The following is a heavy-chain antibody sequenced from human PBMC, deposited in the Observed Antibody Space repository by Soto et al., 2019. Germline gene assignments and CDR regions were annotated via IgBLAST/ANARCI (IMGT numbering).Heavy chain of an antibody. Sequence: QVQLQESGPGLVKPSQTLSLTCTVSGGSISSAGYYWSWIRQHPGKGLEWIGYIYYSGSTYYNPSLKSRVTISVDTSKNQFSLKLISVTAADTAVYYCATYGSGTYYPTTFDYWGQGTLVTVSS. J-gene: IGHJ4*02. CDR2: IYYSGST. CDR3: ATYGSGTYYPTTFDY. CDR1: GGSISSAGYY. V-gene: IGHV4-31*03. D-gene: IGHD3-10*01.